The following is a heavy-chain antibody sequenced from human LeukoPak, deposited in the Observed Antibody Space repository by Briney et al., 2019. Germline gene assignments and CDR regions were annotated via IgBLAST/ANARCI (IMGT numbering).Heavy chain of an antibody. J-gene: IGHJ3*02. CDR2: IRYDGSNK. CDR3: AKETRPYYYDSSGYDDSFDI. CDR1: GFTFSSYG. Sequence: PGGSLRLSCAASGFTFSSYGMHWVRQAPGKGVEGVAFIRYDGSNKYYADSVKGRFTISRDNSKSTLYMQKNRLRAEDTAVYYCAKETRPYYYDSSGYDDSFDIWGQGTMVPVSS. V-gene: IGHV3-30*02. D-gene: IGHD3-22*01.